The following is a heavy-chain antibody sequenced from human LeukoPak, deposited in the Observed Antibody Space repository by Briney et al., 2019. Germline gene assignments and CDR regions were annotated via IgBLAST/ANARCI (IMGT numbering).Heavy chain of an antibody. D-gene: IGHD4/OR15-4a*01. Sequence: GGSLRLSCTVSGFTVSSNSMSWVRQAPGKGLEWVSFIYSDNTHYSDSVKGRFTISRDDSKNTLYLQMNSLRAEDTAVYYCARRAGAYSHPYDYWGQGILVTVSS. CDR2: IYSDNT. CDR1: GFTVSSNS. V-gene: IGHV3-53*01. J-gene: IGHJ4*02. CDR3: ARRAGAYSHPYDY.